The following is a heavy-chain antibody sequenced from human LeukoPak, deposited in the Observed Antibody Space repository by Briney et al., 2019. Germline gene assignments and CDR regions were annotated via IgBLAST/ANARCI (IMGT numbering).Heavy chain of an antibody. V-gene: IGHV4-59*02. CDR2: IYYLGAT. J-gene: IGHJ4*02. Sequence: SETLSLTCTVCGGSVSSDYWSWIREPPGEGLEWTGYIYYLGATNYNPSLDSRVAISTDTTKTQFSLKVTSVTAADTAVYYCAKEGSSGLFDSWGQGILVTVSS. CDR1: GGSVSSDY. CDR3: AKEGSSGLFDS. D-gene: IGHD3-22*01.